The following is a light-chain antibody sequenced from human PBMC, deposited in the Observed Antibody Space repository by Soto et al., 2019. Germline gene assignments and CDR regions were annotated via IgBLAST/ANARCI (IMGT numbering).Light chain of an antibody. CDR1: QSVSSN. CDR2: GAS. CDR3: QQYDNWPLT. Sequence: EIVMTQSPATLSVSPGERATLSCRASQSVSSNLAWYQQKPGQAPRLLVYGASTRATGIPARFSGSGAGTDFTLTINSLQSEDFAVYYCQQYDNWPLTFGGGTKVDIK. J-gene: IGKJ4*01. V-gene: IGKV3-15*01.